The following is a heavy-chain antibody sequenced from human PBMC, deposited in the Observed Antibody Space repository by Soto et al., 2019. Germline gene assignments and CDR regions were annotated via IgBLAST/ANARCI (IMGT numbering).Heavy chain of an antibody. V-gene: IGHV3-23*01. CDR2: ISRYGDIT. D-gene: IGHD3-22*01. Sequence: EVQLLESGGDLIQPGGSLRLSCAASGFTFNIYAMTWVRQAPGKGLERVSAISRYGDITYYADSVEGRFSISRDNSKNTLYRQMNSLRAEDTAVYYCAKDRYLDHDSRGYLFDNWGQGTLVTVSS. CDR3: AKDRYLDHDSRGYLFDN. J-gene: IGHJ4*02. CDR1: GFTFNIYA.